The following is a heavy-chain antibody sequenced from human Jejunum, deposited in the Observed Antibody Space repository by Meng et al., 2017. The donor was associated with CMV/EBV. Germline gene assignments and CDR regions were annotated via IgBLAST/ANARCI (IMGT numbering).Heavy chain of an antibody. V-gene: IGHV3-7*01. CDR3: ARALYSYGLGARLDF. J-gene: IGHJ4*02. Sequence: GFNLGTFWMSWVRQAPGKGLEWVANIKDDGSEKYSVDSVKGRFTISRDNAKNSLYLQMNSLRAEDTAVYYCARALYSYGLGARLDFWGQGALVTVSS. D-gene: IGHD5-18*01. CDR2: IKDDGSEK. CDR1: GFNLGTFW.